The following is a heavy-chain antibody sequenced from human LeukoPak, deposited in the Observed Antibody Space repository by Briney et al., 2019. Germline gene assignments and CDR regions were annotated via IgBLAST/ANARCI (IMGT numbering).Heavy chain of an antibody. CDR3: ARGGKQQLDY. Sequence: SETLSLTCAVHGGSFSVYYWSWIRQPPGKGLVWIGEINHSGSTDYNPSLKSRVTISVDTSKNQFSLKLSSVTAADTAVYYCARGGKQQLDYWGQGTLVTVSS. V-gene: IGHV4-34*01. CDR1: GGSFSVYY. CDR2: INHSGST. J-gene: IGHJ4*02. D-gene: IGHD6-13*01.